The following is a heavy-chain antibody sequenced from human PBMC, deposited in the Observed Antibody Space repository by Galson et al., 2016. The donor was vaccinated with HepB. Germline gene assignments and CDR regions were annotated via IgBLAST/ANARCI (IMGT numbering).Heavy chain of an antibody. D-gene: IGHD3-16*01. CDR1: NGSFRGYY. V-gene: IGHV4-34*01. CDR3: ARGRGKLDF. CDR2: INYSGTT. J-gene: IGHJ4*02. Sequence: SETLSLTCAVYNGSFRGYYWSWIRQPPGRGLEWIGEINYSGTTNYNPSLKSRLTISVDTSNKQFSLKLKSGTAADTAIYYCARGRGKLDFWGQGILATVAS.